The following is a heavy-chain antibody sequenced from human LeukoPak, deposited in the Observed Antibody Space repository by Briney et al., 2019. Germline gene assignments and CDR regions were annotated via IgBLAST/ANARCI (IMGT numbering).Heavy chain of an antibody. V-gene: IGHV4-4*09. CDR1: GGSISGYY. CDR2: IHSSGYT. D-gene: IGHD6-13*01. Sequence: PAETLSLTCTVSGGSISGYYWSRIRQPPGQVLEWIAYIHSSGYTNYNPSLKSRVTISVDTSKSQFSLKVTSVTAADTAVYYCARRSSSWSDFDYWGQGTLVTVSS. J-gene: IGHJ4*02. CDR3: ARRSSSWSDFDY.